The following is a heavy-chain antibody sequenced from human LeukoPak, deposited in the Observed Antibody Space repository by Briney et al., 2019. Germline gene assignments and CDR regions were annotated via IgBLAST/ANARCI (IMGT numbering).Heavy chain of an antibody. CDR2: IYTSGST. CDR1: GGSISSYY. Sequence: SETLSLTCTVSGGSISSYYWSWIRQPAGKGLEWIGRIYTSGSTNYNPSLKSRVTMSVDTSKNQFSLKLSSVTAADTAVYYCARDRYYDSSGYYPKKYYYYYGMDVWGQGTTVTVSS. J-gene: IGHJ6*02. D-gene: IGHD3-22*01. V-gene: IGHV4-4*07. CDR3: ARDRYYDSSGYYPKKYYYYYGMDV.